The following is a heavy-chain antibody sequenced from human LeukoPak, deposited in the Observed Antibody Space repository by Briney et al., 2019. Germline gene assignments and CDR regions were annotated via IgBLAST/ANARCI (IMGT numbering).Heavy chain of an antibody. D-gene: IGHD3-10*01. V-gene: IGHV1-2*02. CDR3: ARGVFYPFGEIDY. Sequence: ASVKVSCKASGYTFTGYYMHWVRQAPGQGLEWMGWINPNSGGTNYAQKFQGRVTMTRDTSISTAYMELSRLRSDDTAVNYCARGVFYPFGEIDYWGQGTLVTVSS. J-gene: IGHJ4*02. CDR2: INPNSGGT. CDR1: GYTFTGYY.